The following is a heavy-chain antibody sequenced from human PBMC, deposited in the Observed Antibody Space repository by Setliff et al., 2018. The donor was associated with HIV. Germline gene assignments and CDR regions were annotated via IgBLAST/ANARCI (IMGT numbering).Heavy chain of an antibody. V-gene: IGHV2-26*01. CDR3: ARHSSGHSDYYYYYMDV. CDR2: LFSNDEK. D-gene: IGHD6-19*01. CDR1: GFSLSNARMG. Sequence: SGPTLVNPTETLTLTCTVSGFSLSNARMGVSWIRQPPGKALEWLAHLFSNDEKSYSTSLKSRLTIPKDTAKSQVVLTMTNMDPVDTATYYCARHSSGHSDYYYYYMDVWGKGTTVTVSS. J-gene: IGHJ6*03.